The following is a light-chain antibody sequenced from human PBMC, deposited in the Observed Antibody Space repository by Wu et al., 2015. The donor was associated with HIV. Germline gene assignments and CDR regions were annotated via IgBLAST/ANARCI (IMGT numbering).Light chain of an antibody. Sequence: EFVLTQSPATLSLSPGERATLSCGASQSVSNNYLAWYRQKPGLAPRLVIYDASSRATGIPDRFSGSGSGKDFTLTISRLEPEDFAVYYCQQYGTSRYSFGQGTKVEIK. J-gene: IGKJ2*03. CDR3: QQYGTSRYS. CDR2: DAS. CDR1: QSVSNNY. V-gene: IGKV3D-20*01.